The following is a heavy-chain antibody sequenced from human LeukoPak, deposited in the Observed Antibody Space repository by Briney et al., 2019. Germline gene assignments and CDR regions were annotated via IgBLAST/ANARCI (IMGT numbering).Heavy chain of an antibody. J-gene: IGHJ5*02. D-gene: IGHD2-15*01. V-gene: IGHV1-69*13. CDR2: IIPIFGTA. CDR1: GGTFSIYA. CDR3: ARSYSDSSDWFDP. Sequence: SVNVSCKASGGTFSIYAISWVRQAPGQGLEWMGGIIPIFGTANYAQKFQGRVTITADESTSAAYMELSSLRSEDTAVYYCARSYSDSSDWFDPWGQGTLVTVSS.